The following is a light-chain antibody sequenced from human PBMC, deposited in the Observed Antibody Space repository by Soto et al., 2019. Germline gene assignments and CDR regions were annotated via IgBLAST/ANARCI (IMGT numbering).Light chain of an antibody. CDR2: GAS. J-gene: IGKJ4*01. V-gene: IGKV3-15*01. CDR3: QQYDNWPPLT. CDR1: QSVSRN. Sequence: EIVMTQSPATLSVSPGERATLSCRASQSVSRNLAWYQQKPGQAPRLLIYGASTRATGIPARFSGSGSGTEFTLTISSLQSADFAVYYCQQYDNWPPLTFGGGTKVEIK.